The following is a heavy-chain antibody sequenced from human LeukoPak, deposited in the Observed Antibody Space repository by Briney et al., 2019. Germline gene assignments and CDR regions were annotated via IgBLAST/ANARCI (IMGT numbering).Heavy chain of an antibody. Sequence: PSETLSLTCTVSGGSISSGGYYWSWIRQHPGKGLEWIGYIYYSGSTYYNPSLKSRVTISVDTSKNQFSLKLSSVTAADTAVYYCARSLGVPSSWYGRMSPALNWFDPWGQGTLVTVSS. J-gene: IGHJ5*02. V-gene: IGHV4-31*03. CDR1: GGSISSGGYY. CDR2: IYYSGST. D-gene: IGHD6-13*01. CDR3: ARSLGVPSSWYGRMSPALNWFDP.